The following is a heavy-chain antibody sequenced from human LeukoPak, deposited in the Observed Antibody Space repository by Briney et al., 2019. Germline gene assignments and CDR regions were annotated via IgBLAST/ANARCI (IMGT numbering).Heavy chain of an antibody. CDR1: GFTFSTYG. V-gene: IGHV3-30*18. Sequence: TGGSLRLSCVASGFTFSTYGMHWVRQAPGKGLECVAFISYDGSNQHYADSVKGRFIISRDNSKNTLYLQINSLRVDDTAVYYCAKDPRYCSSTRCFGAWGQGTLVTVSS. CDR2: ISYDGSNQ. J-gene: IGHJ5*02. CDR3: AKDPRYCSSTRCFGA. D-gene: IGHD2-2*01.